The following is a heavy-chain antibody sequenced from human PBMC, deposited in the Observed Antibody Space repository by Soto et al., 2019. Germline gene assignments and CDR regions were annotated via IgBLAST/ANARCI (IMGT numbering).Heavy chain of an antibody. Sequence: HLVQSGPEVKQPGASVTVSCKTSGDTFTNFGLSWVRQAPGQGLEWMGWIATYNSNKNYAKKFQGRLTLTTDTSTSTAYMELKSLGYDYTAVYYCARVRRVVVNWFDPWGQGTLVTVS. CDR1: GDTFTNFG. V-gene: IGHV1-18*01. CDR2: IATYNSNK. J-gene: IGHJ5*02. CDR3: ARVRRVVVNWFDP. D-gene: IGHD3-10*01.